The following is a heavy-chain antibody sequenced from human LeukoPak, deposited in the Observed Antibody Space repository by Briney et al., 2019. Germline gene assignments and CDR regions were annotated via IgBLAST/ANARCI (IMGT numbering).Heavy chain of an antibody. CDR1: GFPFSDYL. V-gene: IGHV3-7*03. J-gene: IGHJ5*02. CDR3: ARGIVVQPSANWFDP. CDR2: IKQDGSEK. Sequence: GGSLRLSCVASGFPFSDYLLTWVRQAPGKGLEWVANIKQDGSEKYYVDSVRGRFTISRDNTKNSLYLQINSLRAEDTAVYYCARGIVVQPSANWFDPWGQGTPVTVSS. D-gene: IGHD2-2*01.